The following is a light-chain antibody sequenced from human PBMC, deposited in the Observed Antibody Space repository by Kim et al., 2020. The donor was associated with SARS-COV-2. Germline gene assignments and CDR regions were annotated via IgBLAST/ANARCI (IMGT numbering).Light chain of an antibody. Sequence: SPGQTASITCSGDKLGDKYACWYQQKPGQSPVLVIYQDSKRPSGIPERFSGSNSGNTATLTISGTQAMDEADYYCQAWDSSTGLYVFGTGTKVTVL. V-gene: IGLV3-1*01. CDR2: QDS. J-gene: IGLJ1*01. CDR3: QAWDSSTGLYV. CDR1: KLGDKY.